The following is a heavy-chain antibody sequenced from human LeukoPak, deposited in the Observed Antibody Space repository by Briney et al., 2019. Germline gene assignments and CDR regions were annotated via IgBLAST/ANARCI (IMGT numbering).Heavy chain of an antibody. Sequence: TGGSLRFSCTASGLTVSSNCMSWVRQAPGKGLEWVSFIYSGGNTYYADSVKGRFTISRDNSKNTFHLQMNSLRAEDTAVYYCARRAGDYSHPYDYWGQGTLVTVSS. CDR1: GLTVSSNC. D-gene: IGHD3-22*01. CDR2: IYSGGNT. CDR3: ARRAGDYSHPYDY. V-gene: IGHV3-53*01. J-gene: IGHJ4*02.